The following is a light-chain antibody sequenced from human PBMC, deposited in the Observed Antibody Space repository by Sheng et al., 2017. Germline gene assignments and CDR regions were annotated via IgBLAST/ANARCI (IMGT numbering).Light chain of an antibody. J-gene: IGLJ3*02. Sequence: GPGQTARISCGGINIGHKSVHWYQQRPGQAPLLVVYDNSDRPSGIPERFSGSNSGNTATLTISRVEAGDEADYYCQVWDSGSDWVFGGGTKLTVL. CDR3: QVWDSGSDWV. CDR2: DNS. CDR1: NIGHKS. V-gene: IGLV3-21*02.